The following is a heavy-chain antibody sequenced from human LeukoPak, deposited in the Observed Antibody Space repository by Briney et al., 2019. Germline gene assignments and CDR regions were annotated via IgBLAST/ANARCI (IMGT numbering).Heavy chain of an antibody. CDR3: AKAELREPFDY. V-gene: IGHV3-30-3*01. D-gene: IGHD1-7*01. Sequence: GGSLRLSCAASGFTFSSYAMHWVRQAPGKGLEWVAVISYDGSNKYYADSVKGRFTISRDNSKNTLYLQMNSLRAEDTAVYYCAKAELREPFDYWGQGTLVTVSS. J-gene: IGHJ4*02. CDR1: GFTFSSYA. CDR2: ISYDGSNK.